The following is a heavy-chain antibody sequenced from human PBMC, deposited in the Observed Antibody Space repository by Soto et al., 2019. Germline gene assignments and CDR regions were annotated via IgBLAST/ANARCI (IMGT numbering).Heavy chain of an antibody. V-gene: IGHV3-30-3*01. CDR2: ISQDGSRK. J-gene: IGHJ6*02. CDR1: GFIFSTYA. Sequence: PGGSLRLSCAASGFIFSTYAMHWVRQAPGKGLEWVAVISQDGSRKYDADSVKGRFTISRDNFKDTLYLEMNSLRAEDTAVYYCARVSARYYYYGMDVWGQGTTVTVSS. CDR3: ARVSARYYYYGMDV. D-gene: IGHD6-6*01.